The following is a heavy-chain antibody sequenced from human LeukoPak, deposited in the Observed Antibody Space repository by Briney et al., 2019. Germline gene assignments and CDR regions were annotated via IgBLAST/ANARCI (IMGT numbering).Heavy chain of an antibody. CDR2: FDPEDGET. CDR3: AKDGGPSDDFWSGTDY. D-gene: IGHD3-3*01. J-gene: IGHJ4*02. Sequence: ASVKVSCKVSGYTLTELSMHWVRQAPGKGLEWMGGFDPEDGETIYAQKFQGRVTMTEDTSTDTAYMELSSLRSEDTAVYYCAKDGGPSDDFWSGTDYWGQGTLVTVSS. CDR1: GYTLTELS. V-gene: IGHV1-24*01.